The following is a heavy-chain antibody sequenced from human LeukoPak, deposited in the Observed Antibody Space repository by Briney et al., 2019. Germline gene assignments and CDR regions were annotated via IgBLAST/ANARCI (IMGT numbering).Heavy chain of an antibody. CDR3: AKDARGYHRPIDH. D-gene: IGHD3-22*01. CDR2: IGGGGTNT. CDR1: GFTFTDFA. Sequence: GGSPRLSCAASGFTFTDFAMNWVRQAPGKGLEWVSGIGGGGTNTDYADSVKGRFTISRDNSKNTLTLQMSSLRADDTGVYFCAKDARGYHRPIDHWGQGILVTVSS. J-gene: IGHJ4*02. V-gene: IGHV3-23*01.